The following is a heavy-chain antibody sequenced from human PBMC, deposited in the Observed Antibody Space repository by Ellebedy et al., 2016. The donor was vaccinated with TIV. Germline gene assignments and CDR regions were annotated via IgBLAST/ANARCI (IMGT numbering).Heavy chain of an antibody. J-gene: IGHJ4*02. D-gene: IGHD6-19*01. CDR3: ARDQGWAVPGSTRFDY. V-gene: IGHV3-7*01. Sequence: PGGSLRLSCAASGFTFSSYWMSLVRQAPGKGLEWVANIKQDGSEKGYVDSVEGRFIISRDNAKNALYLEMSSLRAEDTAVYYCARDQGWAVPGSTRFDYWGQGTLVTVSS. CDR2: IKQDGSEK. CDR1: GFTFSSYW.